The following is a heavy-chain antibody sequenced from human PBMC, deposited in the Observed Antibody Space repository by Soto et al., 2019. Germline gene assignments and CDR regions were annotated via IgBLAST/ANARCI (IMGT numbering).Heavy chain of an antibody. J-gene: IGHJ3*01. CDR2: IYSGGRT. CDR1: GFTVSSNC. Sequence: PGGSLRLSCTASGFTVSSNCMSRVRQAPGKGLEWVSVIYSGGRTYYADSLKNTLYLQMNSLRAEDTAVYYCARDQLYYNDIGGRPLNAFDVWGQGTMVTVSS. D-gene: IGHD3-22*01. V-gene: IGHV3-66*01. CDR3: ARDQLYYNDIGGRPLNAFDV.